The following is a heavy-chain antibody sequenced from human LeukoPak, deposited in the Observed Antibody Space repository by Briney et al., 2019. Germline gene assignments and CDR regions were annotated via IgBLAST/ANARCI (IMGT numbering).Heavy chain of an antibody. Sequence: GESLKISCKGSGYNFNTYWVAWVRQLPGKGLEWMRIIYPGDSDTRYSPSFQGQVTISADKSISTAYLQWSSLKASDTAMYYCARLGSGWFTGMDVWGQGTTVTVSS. CDR3: ARLGSGWFTGMDV. V-gene: IGHV5-51*01. D-gene: IGHD6-19*01. CDR2: IYPGDSDT. CDR1: GYNFNTYW. J-gene: IGHJ6*02.